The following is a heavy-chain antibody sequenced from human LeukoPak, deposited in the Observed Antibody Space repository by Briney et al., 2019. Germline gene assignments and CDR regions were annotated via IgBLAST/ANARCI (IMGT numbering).Heavy chain of an antibody. Sequence: SETPSLTCTVSGDSISSGTYYWNWIRQPAGKRLEWIGRIYTSGNTYYNPSLKSRVTISVDTSKNQFSLNLTSVTAADTAVYYCATSRFSGGLGRFDPWGQGTLVTVSS. D-gene: IGHD3-10*01. CDR3: ATSRFSGGLGRFDP. J-gene: IGHJ5*02. CDR2: IYTSGNT. CDR1: GDSISSGTYY. V-gene: IGHV4-61*02.